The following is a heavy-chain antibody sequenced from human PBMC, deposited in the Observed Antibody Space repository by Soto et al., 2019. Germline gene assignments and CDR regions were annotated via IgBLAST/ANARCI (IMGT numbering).Heavy chain of an antibody. D-gene: IGHD5-12*01. V-gene: IGHV2-5*01. CDR2: IYWNDFK. CDR3: AHSRGYNGYEGPPLYEMDV. Sequence: SGPTLVNTTQTLTLTCTCSGFSVKTSGVGVGWIRQPPGKTLEWLALIYWNDFKLYSPSLKSRLTITRDTSKNPVVLTVTNLDPVDTATYYCAHSRGYNGYEGPPLYEMDVWGQGTTVTVS. CDR1: GFSVKTSGVG. J-gene: IGHJ6*02.